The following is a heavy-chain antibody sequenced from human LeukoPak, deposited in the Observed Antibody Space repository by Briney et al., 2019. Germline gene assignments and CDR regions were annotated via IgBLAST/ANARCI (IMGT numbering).Heavy chain of an antibody. V-gene: IGHV4-31*03. D-gene: IGHD3-16*01. CDR1: GGSISSGGYY. Sequence: SETLSLTCTVSGGSISSGGYYWSWIRQHPGKGLEWIGYIYYSGSTYYNPSLKSRVTISVDTSKNQFSLKLSSVTAADTAVYYCAKWGNDWYYYGMDVWGQGTTVTVS. CDR3: AKWGNDWYYYGMDV. CDR2: IYYSGST. J-gene: IGHJ6*02.